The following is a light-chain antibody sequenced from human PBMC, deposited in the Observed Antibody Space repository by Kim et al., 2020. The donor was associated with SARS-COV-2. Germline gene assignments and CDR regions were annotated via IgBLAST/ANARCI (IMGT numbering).Light chain of an antibody. CDR1: QSIIAN. Sequence: EIVMTQSPATLSVSPGERATLSCRASQSIIANLAWYQQKPGQTPRLLIYGAATGATGIPARLSGSGSGTEFTLTISSLHSEDFAVYYSTQNNKQPLTFCAGTKVYI. V-gene: IGKV3-15*01. CDR3: TQNNKQPLT. J-gene: IGKJ4*01. CDR2: GAA.